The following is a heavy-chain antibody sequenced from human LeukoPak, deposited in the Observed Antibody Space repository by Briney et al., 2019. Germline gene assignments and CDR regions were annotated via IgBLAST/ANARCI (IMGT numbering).Heavy chain of an antibody. V-gene: IGHV3-72*01. CDR1: GFTFSDHF. J-gene: IGHJ4*02. CDR2: SRNKAKSYTT. Sequence: GGSLSLSCADSGFTFSDHFLDWVRQAPGKGLEWVGRSRNKAKSYTTEYGASVKGRFTISRDDSKSTLYLQMNSLKTEDTAVYYCARVGSVAGSDYLDYWGQGTLVTVSS. CDR3: ARVGSVAGSDYLDY. D-gene: IGHD6-19*01.